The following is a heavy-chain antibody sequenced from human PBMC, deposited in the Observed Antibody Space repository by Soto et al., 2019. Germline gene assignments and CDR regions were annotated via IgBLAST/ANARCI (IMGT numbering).Heavy chain of an antibody. CDR2: TYYNGNA. Sequence: SETLSLTCTVSGGSIDRRNYYLDWIRQPPGKGLEWIGTTYYNGNAYYNPSLKSRVTMSVDTSKNQFSLKLISVTAADTAVYYCARHFVAVVIKGWGYWGQGTLVTVSS. V-gene: IGHV4-39*01. D-gene: IGHD3-22*01. CDR1: GGSIDRRNYY. J-gene: IGHJ4*02. CDR3: ARHFVAVVIKGWGY.